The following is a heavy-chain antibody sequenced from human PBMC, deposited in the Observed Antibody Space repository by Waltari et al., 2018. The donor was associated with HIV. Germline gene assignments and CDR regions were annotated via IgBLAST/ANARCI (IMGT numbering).Heavy chain of an antibody. Sequence: QVQLVQSGAEVKKPGASLKVSCKASGYTFHTHEINRVRQATGQGLEWMGGMNPNSGNTAYAQKFQGRVTMTSNNSIRTAYMELSSLRSEDTAVYYCARGGPGYHYGMDVWGQGTTVTVSS. CDR2: MNPNSGNT. J-gene: IGHJ6*02. CDR1: GYTFHTHE. CDR3: ARGGPGYHYGMDV. V-gene: IGHV1-8*01.